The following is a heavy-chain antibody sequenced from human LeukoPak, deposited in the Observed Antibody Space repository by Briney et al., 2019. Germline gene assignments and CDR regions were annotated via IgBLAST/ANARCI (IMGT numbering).Heavy chain of an antibody. V-gene: IGHV4-4*07. CDR1: GGSISSYY. Sequence: PSETLSLTCTVSGGSISSYYWSWIRQPAGKGVEWIGRIYTSGSTNYNPSLKSRVTMSVDTSKNQFSLKLSSVTAADTAVYYCARDRPDLRFLENWFDPWGQGTLVTVSS. CDR3: ARDRPDLRFLENWFDP. CDR2: IYTSGST. D-gene: IGHD3-3*01. J-gene: IGHJ5*02.